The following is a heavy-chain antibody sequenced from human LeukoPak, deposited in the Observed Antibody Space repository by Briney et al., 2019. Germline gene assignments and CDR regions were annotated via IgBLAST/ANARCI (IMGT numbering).Heavy chain of an antibody. J-gene: IGHJ4*02. V-gene: IGHV3-7*01. CDR1: GFTFGYYW. CDR3: ARACDMTVCSFDH. CDR2: IKQDGSEE. Sequence: GGSLRLSCAASGFTFGYYWMSWVRQAPGKGLEWVANIKQDGSEEMYVGSVKGRFTISRDNAKKSVYLEMNSLRAEDTAVYYCARACDMTVCSFDHWGQGTLVTVSS. D-gene: IGHD3-16*01.